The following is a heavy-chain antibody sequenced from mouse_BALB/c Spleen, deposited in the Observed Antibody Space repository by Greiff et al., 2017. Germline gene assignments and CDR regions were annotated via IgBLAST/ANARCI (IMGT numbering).Heavy chain of an antibody. J-gene: IGHJ3*01. CDR3: AREYGNYGWFAY. V-gene: IGHV5-17*02. D-gene: IGHD2-10*02. Sequence: EVQGVESGGGLVQPGGSRKLSCAASGFTFSSFGMHWVRQAPEKGLEWVAYISSGSSTIYYADTVKGRFTISRDNPKNTLFLQMTSLRSEDTAMYYCAREYGNYGWFAYWGQGTLVTVSA. CDR2: ISSGSSTI. CDR1: GFTFSSFG.